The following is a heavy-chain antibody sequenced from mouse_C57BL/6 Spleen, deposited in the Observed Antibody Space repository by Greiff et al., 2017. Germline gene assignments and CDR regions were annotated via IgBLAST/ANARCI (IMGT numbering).Heavy chain of an antibody. CDR2: ISDGGSYT. D-gene: IGHD2-1*01. J-gene: IGHJ4*01. V-gene: IGHV5-4*01. CDR3: ARDNGNDAMDY. Sequence: EVMLVESGGGLVKPGGSLKLSCAASGFTFSSYAMSWVRQTPEKRLEWVATISDGGSYTYYPDNVKGRFTISRDNAKNNLYLQMSHLKSEDTAMYYCARDNGNDAMDYWGQGTSVTVSS. CDR1: GFTFSSYA.